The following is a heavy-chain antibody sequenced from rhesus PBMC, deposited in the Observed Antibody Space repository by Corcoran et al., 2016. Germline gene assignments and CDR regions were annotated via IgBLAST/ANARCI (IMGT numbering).Heavy chain of an antibody. Sequence: QVQLQESGPGLVKPSETLPLTCAVSGASISSNYWSWLRQAPGKGLEWIGRIYGSGGSTDYNPSLKSRVTISIDTSKNQFSLKLSSVTAADTAVYYCARHRGGSWTHQFDYWGQGVLVTVSS. CDR1: GASISSNY. J-gene: IGHJ4*01. CDR3: ARHRGGSWTHQFDY. V-gene: IGHV4S2*01. D-gene: IGHD3-16*01. CDR2: IYGSGGST.